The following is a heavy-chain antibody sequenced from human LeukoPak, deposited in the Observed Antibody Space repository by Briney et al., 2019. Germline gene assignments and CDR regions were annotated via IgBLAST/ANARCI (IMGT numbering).Heavy chain of an antibody. CDR3: ARTQYCTSTSCYWFDP. CDR2: IYYSGIT. D-gene: IGHD2-2*01. J-gene: IGHJ5*02. V-gene: IGHV4-30-4*01. CDR1: GGSIGSGDYY. Sequence: SQTLSLTCTVSGGSIGSGDYYWSWIRQPPGQGLEWMGYIYYSGITVYNPSLKSRVTISVDTSKNQLSLKLSSVTAADTAVYYRARTQYCTSTSCYWFDPWGQGTLVTVSS.